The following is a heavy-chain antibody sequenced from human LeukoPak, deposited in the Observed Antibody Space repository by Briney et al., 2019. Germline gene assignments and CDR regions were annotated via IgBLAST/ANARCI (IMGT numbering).Heavy chain of an antibody. J-gene: IGHJ4*02. CDR2: IYYSGST. Sequence: SETLSLTCTVSGGSISSGGYYWGWIRQPPGKGLEWIGSIYYSGSTYYNPSLKSRVTISVDTSKNQFSLKLSSVTAADTAVYYCARDLDYGSGSYRGFDYWGQGTLVTVSS. CDR3: ARDLDYGSGSYRGFDY. D-gene: IGHD3-10*01. V-gene: IGHV4-39*07. CDR1: GGSISSGGYY.